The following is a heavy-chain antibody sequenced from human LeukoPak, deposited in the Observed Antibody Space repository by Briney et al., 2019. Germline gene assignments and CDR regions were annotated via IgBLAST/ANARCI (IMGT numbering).Heavy chain of an antibody. CDR2: IWYDGSNK. Sequence: GGSLRLSCAASGFTFSSYGMHWVRQAPGKGLEWVAVIWYDGSNKYYADSVKGRFTISRDNSKNTLYLQMNSLRAEDTAVYYCAKDQGDGYNSRHGVFDYWGQGTLVTVSS. V-gene: IGHV3-33*06. J-gene: IGHJ4*02. CDR1: GFTFSSYG. D-gene: IGHD5-24*01. CDR3: AKDQGDGYNSRHGVFDY.